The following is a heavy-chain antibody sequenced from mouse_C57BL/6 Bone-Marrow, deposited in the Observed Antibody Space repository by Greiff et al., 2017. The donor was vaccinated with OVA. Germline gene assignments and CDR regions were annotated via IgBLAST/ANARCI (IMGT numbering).Heavy chain of an antibody. J-gene: IGHJ2*01. CDR1: GYAFTNYL. Sequence: VQLRQSGAELVRPGTSVKVSCKASGYAFTNYLIEWVKQRPGQGLEWIGVINPGSGGTNYNEKFKGKATLTADKSSSTAYMQLSSLTSEDSAVYFCARSRLEGYFDYWGQGTTLTVSS. D-gene: IGHD2-2*01. V-gene: IGHV1-54*01. CDR2: INPGSGGT. CDR3: ARSRLEGYFDY.